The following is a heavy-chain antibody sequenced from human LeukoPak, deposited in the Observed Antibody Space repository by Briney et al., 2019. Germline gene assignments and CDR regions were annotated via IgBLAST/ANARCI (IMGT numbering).Heavy chain of an antibody. D-gene: IGHD2-2*01. Sequence: SETLSLTCTVSGGSISSSSYYWGWIRQPPGKGLEWIGSIYYSGSTYYNPSLKSRVTISVDTSKNQFSLKLSSVTAADTAVYYCARREGCSSTSCPPYYFDYWGQGTLATVSS. CDR2: IYYSGST. J-gene: IGHJ4*02. CDR1: GGSISSSSYY. V-gene: IGHV4-39*01. CDR3: ARREGCSSTSCPPYYFDY.